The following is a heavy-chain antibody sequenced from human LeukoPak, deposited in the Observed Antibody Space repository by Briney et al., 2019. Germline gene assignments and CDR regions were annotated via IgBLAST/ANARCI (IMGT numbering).Heavy chain of an antibody. J-gene: IGHJ6*02. D-gene: IGHD3-3*01. CDR2: FDPEDGET. CDR1: GYTLTELS. CDR3: ARVFSSSYYDFWSGYSLRYGMDV. V-gene: IGHV1-24*01. Sequence: RRASVKVSCKVSGYTLTELSMHWVRQAPGKGLEWMGGFDPEDGETIYAQKFQGRVTMTEDTSTDTAYMELSSLRSEDTAVYYCARVFSSSYYDFWSGYSLRYGMDVWGQGTTVTVSS.